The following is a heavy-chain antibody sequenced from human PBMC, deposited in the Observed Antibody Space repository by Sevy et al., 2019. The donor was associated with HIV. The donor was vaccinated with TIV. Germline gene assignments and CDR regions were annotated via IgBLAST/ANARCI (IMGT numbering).Heavy chain of an antibody. CDR1: GFPFSRHG. J-gene: IGHJ6*02. D-gene: IGHD3-16*01. Sequence: GGSLRLSCAASGFPFSRHGMHWVRQSPGKGLQWVAVISEDGSEKQYADSVKGRFTISRDNSKDTVYLQMSSLRLEDTAVYYWANSRGRYAGSSWLYYYYALDVWGQGTTVTVSS. V-gene: IGHV3-30*18. CDR2: ISEDGSEK. CDR3: ANSRGRYAGSSWLYYYYALDV.